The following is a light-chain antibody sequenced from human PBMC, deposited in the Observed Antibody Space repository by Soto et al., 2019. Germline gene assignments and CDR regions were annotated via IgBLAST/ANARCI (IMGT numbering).Light chain of an antibody. V-gene: IGKV3-20*01. J-gene: IGKJ4*01. CDR2: GAS. CDR3: QQYGSSPLT. Sequence: EIVLTQSPGILSLSPGKRATLSCRASQSVSNRYLAWYQRKPGQAPRLLIHGASTRATGIPDRFIGSGSGTDFTLTISRLEPEDFAGYYCQQYGSSPLTFGVGTTVEIE. CDR1: QSVSNRY.